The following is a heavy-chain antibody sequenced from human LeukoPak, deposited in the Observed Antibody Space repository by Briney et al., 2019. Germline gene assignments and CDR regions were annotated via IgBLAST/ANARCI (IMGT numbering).Heavy chain of an antibody. D-gene: IGHD5-24*01. CDR3: ASSVEMATIDAFDI. V-gene: IGHV4-59*01. CDR1: GGSISSYY. Sequence: TSETLSLTCTVSGGSISSYYWSWIRQPPGKGLEWIGYIYYSGSTNYNPSLKSRVTIAVDTSKNQFSLKLSSVTAADTAVYYCASSVEMATIDAFDIWGQGTVVTVSS. J-gene: IGHJ3*02. CDR2: IYYSGST.